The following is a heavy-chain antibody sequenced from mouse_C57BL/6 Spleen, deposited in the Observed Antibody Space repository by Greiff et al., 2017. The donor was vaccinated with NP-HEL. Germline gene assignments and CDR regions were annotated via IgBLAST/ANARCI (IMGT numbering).Heavy chain of an antibody. J-gene: IGHJ1*03. CDR3: AREDDYGWYFDV. Sequence: QVQLQQSGPELVKPGASVKISCKASGYAFSSSWMNWVKQRPGKGLEWIGRIYPGDGDTNYNGKFKGKATLTADKSTSTAYMQLSSLTSEDSAVYFCAREDDYGWYFDVWGTGTTVTVSS. V-gene: IGHV1-82*01. CDR1: GYAFSSSW. CDR2: IYPGDGDT. D-gene: IGHD2-4*01.